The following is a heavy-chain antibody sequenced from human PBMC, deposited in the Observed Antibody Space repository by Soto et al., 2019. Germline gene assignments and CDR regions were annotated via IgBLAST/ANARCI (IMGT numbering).Heavy chain of an antibody. CDR2: LSYDGRNK. J-gene: IGHJ6*02. CDR3: AKDRLRGGFLTTATTNGMDV. CDR1: GFTFSSYG. D-gene: IGHD1-26*01. V-gene: IGHV3-30*18. Sequence: GRSLRLSCAASGFTFSSYGMHWVRQAPGKGLEWVALLSYDGRNKYYVDSVKGRFTIFRDNSKNTLFLQMNSLRAGDTAVYYCAKDRLRGGFLTTATTNGMDVWGQGTTVTV.